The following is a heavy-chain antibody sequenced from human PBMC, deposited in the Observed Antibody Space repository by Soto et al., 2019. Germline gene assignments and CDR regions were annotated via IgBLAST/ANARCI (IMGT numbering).Heavy chain of an antibody. D-gene: IGHD2-15*01. V-gene: IGHV3-21*01. CDR2: ISPSTSHI. CDR3: SGCSGGACHQNYGMDV. Sequence: GGSLRLSCAASGFTVRSSHMGWVRQTPRKGLEWVSSISPSTSHIYYADSVKGRFTISRDNAKNSLFLQMNSLRAEDTAVYYCSGCSGGACHQNYGMDVWGQGTTVTVSS. J-gene: IGHJ6*02. CDR1: GFTVRSSH.